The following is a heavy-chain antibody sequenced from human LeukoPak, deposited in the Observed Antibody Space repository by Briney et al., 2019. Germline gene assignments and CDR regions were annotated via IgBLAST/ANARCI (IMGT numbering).Heavy chain of an antibody. D-gene: IGHD5-18*01. CDR3: ARGTGTAMVHRYYGMDV. CDR1: GGSISSGGYY. Sequence: SQTLSLTCTVSGGSISSGGYYWSWLRQHPGKGLEWIGYIYYSGSTYYNPSLKSRITISVDTSKNQFSLKLSSVTAADTAVYYCARGTGTAMVHRYYGMDVWGQGTTVTVSS. V-gene: IGHV4-31*03. CDR2: IYYSGST. J-gene: IGHJ6*02.